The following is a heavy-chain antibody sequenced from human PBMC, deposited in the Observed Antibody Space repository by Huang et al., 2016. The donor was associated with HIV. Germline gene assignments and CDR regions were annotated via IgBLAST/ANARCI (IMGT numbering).Heavy chain of an antibody. D-gene: IGHD2-15*01. CDR3: AVGKPDF. CDR1: GCPISSHY. Sequence: QVQLQESGPGLVKPSETLSLTCTVSGCPISSHYWGWIRQPPGKGLEWIGSIYYSGSTYYNPSLQSRVTISVDTAKNLFSLKLSSVTAADTAMYYCAVGKPDFWGQGALVTVSS. V-gene: IGHV4-59*03. J-gene: IGHJ4*02. CDR2: IYYSGST.